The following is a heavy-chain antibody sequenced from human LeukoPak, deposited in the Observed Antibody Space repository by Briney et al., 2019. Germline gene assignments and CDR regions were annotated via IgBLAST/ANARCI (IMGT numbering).Heavy chain of an antibody. J-gene: IGHJ4*02. D-gene: IGHD1-1*01. Sequence: PGGSVRLSCAASGLTFSSYAMSWVRQAPGKGLEWVSSIGGGGVDTYYADSVKGRFTISRANSKNTLYLQMNSVGVDDTAVYYCAKDPPTTGTTFDNWGRGTLVTVSS. CDR1: GLTFSSYA. CDR3: AKDPPTTGTTFDN. CDR2: IGGGGVDT. V-gene: IGHV3-23*01.